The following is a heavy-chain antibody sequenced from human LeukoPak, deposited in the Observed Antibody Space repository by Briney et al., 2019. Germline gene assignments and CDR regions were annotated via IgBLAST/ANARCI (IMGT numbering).Heavy chain of an antibody. CDR2: IRYDGSNK. J-gene: IGHJ4*01. D-gene: IGHD6-19*01. Sequence: PGGSLRLSCAASGFTFSSYGMHSVRQAPGKGLEWVAFIRYDGSNKYYADSVKGRFTISRDNSKNTLYLQMNSLRAEDTAVYYCAKEFKDRNSSGWYGLGVFDYWGDGTLVTVSS. CDR1: GFTFSSYG. CDR3: AKEFKDRNSSGWYGLGVFDY. V-gene: IGHV3-30*02.